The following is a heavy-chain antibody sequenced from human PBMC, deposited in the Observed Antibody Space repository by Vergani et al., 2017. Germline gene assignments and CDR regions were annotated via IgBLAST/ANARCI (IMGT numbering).Heavy chain of an antibody. V-gene: IGHV4-38-2*02. D-gene: IGHD3-16*02. CDR3: ARENYDYVWGSYRHLTDY. CDR1: GYSISSGYY. Sequence: QVQLQESGPGLVKPSETLSLTCTVSGYSISSGYYWGWIRQPPGKGLEWIGSIYHSGSTYYNPSLKSRVTISVDTSKNQFSLKLSSVTAADTAVYYCARENYDYVWGSYRHLTDYWGQGTLVTVSS. J-gene: IGHJ4*02. CDR2: IYHSGST.